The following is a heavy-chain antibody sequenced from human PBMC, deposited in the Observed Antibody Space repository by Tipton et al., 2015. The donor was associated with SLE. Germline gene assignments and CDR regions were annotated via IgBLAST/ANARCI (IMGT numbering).Heavy chain of an antibody. D-gene: IGHD3-16*01. CDR3: SRRAVSQSAVYYFDY. CDR2: IYPGDSDT. CDR1: GYTFTSYW. V-gene: IGHV5-51*03. Sequence: VQLVQSGAEVKKPGESLKISCKGSGYTFTSYWIGWVRQMPGKGLEWMGIIYPGDSDTRYSPPFQGQVTISADKSISTAYLQWSSLKASDPAMYYCSRRAVSQSAVYYFDYWGQGTLVTVSS. J-gene: IGHJ4*02.